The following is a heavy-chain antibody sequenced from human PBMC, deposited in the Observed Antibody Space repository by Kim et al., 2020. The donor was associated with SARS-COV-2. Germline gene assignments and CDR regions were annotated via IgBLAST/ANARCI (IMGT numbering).Heavy chain of an antibody. J-gene: IGHJ4*02. V-gene: IGHV4-31*03. Sequence: SETLSLTCTVSGGSISSGGYYWSWIRQHPGKGLEWIGYIYYSGSTYYNPSLKSRVTISVDTSKNQFSLKLSSVTAADTAVYYCARAQEGGFWSQGFDYWGQGTLVTVSS. D-gene: IGHD3-3*01. CDR3: ARAQEGGFWSQGFDY. CDR2: IYYSGST. CDR1: GGSISSGGYY.